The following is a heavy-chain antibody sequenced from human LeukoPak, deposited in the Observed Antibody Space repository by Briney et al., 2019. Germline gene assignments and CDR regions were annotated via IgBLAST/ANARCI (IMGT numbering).Heavy chain of an antibody. CDR1: GGSFSGYY. Sequence: PSETLSLTYAVYGGSFSGYYWSWIRQPPGKGLEWIGEINHSGSTNYNPSLKSRVTISVDTSKNQFSLKLSSVTAADTAVYYCAREDIVVVVAATVFDYWGQGTLVTVSS. V-gene: IGHV4-34*01. CDR3: AREDIVVVVAATVFDY. CDR2: INHSGST. D-gene: IGHD2-15*01. J-gene: IGHJ4*02.